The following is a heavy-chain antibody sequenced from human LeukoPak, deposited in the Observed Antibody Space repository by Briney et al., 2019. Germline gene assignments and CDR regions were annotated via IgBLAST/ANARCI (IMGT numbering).Heavy chain of an antibody. D-gene: IGHD3-10*01. CDR2: ISYDGSNK. CDR1: GFTFSSYA. CDR3: ARDKIVRGSGSYYYYGMDV. J-gene: IGHJ6*02. Sequence: GGSLRLSCAASGFTFSSYAMHWVRQAPGKGLEWVAGISYDGSNKYYADSVKGRFTISRDNSKNTLYLQMNSLRAEDTAVYYCARDKIVRGSGSYYYYGMDVWGQGTTVAVSS. V-gene: IGHV3-30*04.